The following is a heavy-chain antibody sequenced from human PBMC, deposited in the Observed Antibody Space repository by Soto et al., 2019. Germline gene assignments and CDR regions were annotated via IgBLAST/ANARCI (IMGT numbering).Heavy chain of an antibody. D-gene: IGHD2-2*01. CDR2: IYYSGST. J-gene: IGHJ6*03. CDR3: ARIKYCSSTSCYPYYYYYMDV. V-gene: IGHV4-31*03. CDR1: GGSISSGGYY. Sequence: SETLSLTCTVSGGSISSGGYYWSWIRQHPGKGLEWIGYIYYSGSTYYNPSLKSRVTISVDTSKNQFSLKLSSVTAADTAVYYCARIKYCSSTSCYPYYYYYMDVWGKGTTVTVSS.